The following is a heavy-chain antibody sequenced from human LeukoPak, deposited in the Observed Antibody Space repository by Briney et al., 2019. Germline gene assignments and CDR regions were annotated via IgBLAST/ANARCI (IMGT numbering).Heavy chain of an antibody. J-gene: IGHJ4*02. V-gene: IGHV3-23*01. CDR2: IGGSGSGT. CDR3: AKASAWCSSTTCTTLDY. CDR1: GFTFSSYA. Sequence: GGSLRLSSVASGFTFSSYAMSWVRQAPGKGLQWVSTIGGSGSGTYYADSAKGRFTISRDNSKNTLFLQMNSLRAEDTGVYYCAKASAWCSSTTCTTLDYWGQGTLVTVSS. D-gene: IGHD6-13*01.